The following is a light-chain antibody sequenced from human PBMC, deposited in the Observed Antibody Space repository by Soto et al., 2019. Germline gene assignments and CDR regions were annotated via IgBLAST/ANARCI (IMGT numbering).Light chain of an antibody. CDR2: RVS. CDR3: MQGTHWPPKT. J-gene: IGKJ1*01. CDR1: QSLVYSDGHTY. V-gene: IGKV2-30*01. Sequence: VVMTQSPLSLPVTLGQPASISCRSSQSLVYSDGHTYLNWFQQRPGQSPRRLIYRVSNRDSGVPDRFSGSGSGTDFTLKISRVEAEDVGVYYCMQGTHWPPKTFGQGTKGEIK.